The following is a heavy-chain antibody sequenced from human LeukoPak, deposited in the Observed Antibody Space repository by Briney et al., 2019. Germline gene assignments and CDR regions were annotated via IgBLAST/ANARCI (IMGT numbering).Heavy chain of an antibody. CDR3: AKDRKVFEL. V-gene: IGHV3-23*01. CDR1: GPTFSTYA. Sequence: PRGSLRLSCAASGPTFSTYAMSWVRQAPGKGPEWVSCISGSGGTTYYADSVKGRFTISRDNSRSTLYLQMNSLRAEDTALYYCAKDRKVFELWGRGTLVTVSS. J-gene: IGHJ2*01. CDR2: ISGSGGTT.